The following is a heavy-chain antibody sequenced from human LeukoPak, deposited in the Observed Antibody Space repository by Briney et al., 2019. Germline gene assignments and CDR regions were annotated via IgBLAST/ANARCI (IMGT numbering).Heavy chain of an antibody. J-gene: IGHJ5*02. CDR1: GFTFSSYA. V-gene: IGHV3-53*01. CDR3: ARRGPYCGGDCYST. Sequence: GGSLRLSCAASGFTFSSYAMHWVRQAPGKGLEWVSVIYSGGSTYYADSVKGRFTISRDNSKNTLYLQMNSLRAEDTAVYYCARRGPYCGGDCYSTWGQGTLVTVSS. D-gene: IGHD2-21*02. CDR2: IYSGGST.